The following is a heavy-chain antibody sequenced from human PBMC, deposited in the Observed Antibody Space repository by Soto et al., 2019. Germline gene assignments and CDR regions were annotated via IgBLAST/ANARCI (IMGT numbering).Heavy chain of an antibody. V-gene: IGHV5-51*01. Sequence: GQAQKLFCKGSGYVYTNYVVGWVRQMPGKGLEWMGIIYPGDSDTRYSPSFQGQVTISADKSISTAYLQWSSLKASDTAMYYCARTSAAGKYYYGMDVWGQGTTVTVSS. CDR3: ARTSAAGKYYYGMDV. CDR2: IYPGDSDT. J-gene: IGHJ6*02. D-gene: IGHD6-13*01. CDR1: GYVYTNYV.